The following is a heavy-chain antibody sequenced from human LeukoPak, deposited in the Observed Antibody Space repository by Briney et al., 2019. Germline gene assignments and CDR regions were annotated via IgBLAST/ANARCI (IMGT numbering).Heavy chain of an antibody. CDR3: AKEAYYWFDP. V-gene: IGHV3-21*04. CDR1: GFTFSDYS. CDR2: ISSRRSYM. D-gene: IGHD3-10*01. J-gene: IGHJ5*02. Sequence: GGSLRLSCAASGFTFSDYSMNWVRQAPGKGLEWVSSISSRRSYMSYADSVKGRFTISRDNSKNTLYLQINRLRAEDTAVYYCAKEAYYWFDPWGQGTLVTVSS.